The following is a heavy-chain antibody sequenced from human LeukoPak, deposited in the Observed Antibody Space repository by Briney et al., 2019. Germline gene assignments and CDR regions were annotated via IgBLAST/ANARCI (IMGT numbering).Heavy chain of an antibody. V-gene: IGHV4-38-2*02. D-gene: IGHD1-26*01. CDR2: IYHSGST. J-gene: IGHJ4*02. CDR1: GYSISSGYY. CDR3: SRAGRDMGDY. Sequence: SETLSLTCNVSGYSISSGYYWGWIRQPPEKPLEWIGSIYHSGSTYYNPSLKSRVTISVDTSKNQLSLKLSSVTAADTDVSYCSRAGRDMGDYWGQGTRVSVST.